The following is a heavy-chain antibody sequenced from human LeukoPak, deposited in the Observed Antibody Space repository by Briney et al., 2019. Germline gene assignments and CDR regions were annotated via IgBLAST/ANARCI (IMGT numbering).Heavy chain of an antibody. CDR2: IKQDGSEK. D-gene: IGHD3-10*01. J-gene: IGHJ4*02. V-gene: IGHV3-7*01. CDR3: ARDARGWWFGESTLYYFDY. Sequence: ETLSLTCAVYGGSFSGYYWSWIRQAPGKGLEWVANIKQDGSEKYYVDSVKGRFTISRDNAKNSLYLQMNSLRAEDTAVYYCARDARGWWFGESTLYYFDYWGQGTLVTVSS. CDR1: GGSFSGYY.